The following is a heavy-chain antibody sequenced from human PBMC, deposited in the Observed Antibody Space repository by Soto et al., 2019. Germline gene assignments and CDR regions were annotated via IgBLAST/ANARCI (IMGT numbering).Heavy chain of an antibody. CDR2: IDPSDSYT. V-gene: IGHV5-10-1*01. Sequence: HGESLKISCKGSGYSFTSYWISWVRQMPGKGLEWMGRIDPSDSYTNYSPSFQGHVTISADKSISTAYRQWSSLKASDTAMYYCARQQQQLVRIGDGMDVWGQGTTVTVSS. CDR1: GYSFTSYW. J-gene: IGHJ6*02. D-gene: IGHD6-13*01. CDR3: ARQQQQLVRIGDGMDV.